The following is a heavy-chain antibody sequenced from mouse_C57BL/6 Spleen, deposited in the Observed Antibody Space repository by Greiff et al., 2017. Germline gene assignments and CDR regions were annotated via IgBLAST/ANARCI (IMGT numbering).Heavy chain of an antibody. Sequence: QVQLQQPGAELVRPGTSVKLSCKASGYTFTSYWMHWVKQRPGQGLEWIGVIDPSDSYTNYNQKFKGKATLTVDTSSSTAYMQLSSLTSEDSAVYYCARSHYYGSSNHFDYWGQGTTLTVSS. CDR3: ARSHYYGSSNHFDY. V-gene: IGHV1-59*01. D-gene: IGHD1-1*01. CDR1: GYTFTSYW. J-gene: IGHJ2*01. CDR2: IDPSDSYT.